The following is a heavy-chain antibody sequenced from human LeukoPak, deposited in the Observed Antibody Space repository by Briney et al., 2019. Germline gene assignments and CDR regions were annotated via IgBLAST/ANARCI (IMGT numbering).Heavy chain of an antibody. CDR1: GYTFTSYA. CDR3: ARGPPAWGATLN. Sequence: ASVKVSCKASGYTFTSYAMHWVRQAPGQRLEWMGWINAGNGNTKYSQKFQGRVTITRDTSASTAYMELSSLRSEDTAVYYCARGPPAWGATLNWGQGTLVTVSS. D-gene: IGHD1-26*01. V-gene: IGHV1-3*01. CDR2: INAGNGNT. J-gene: IGHJ4*02.